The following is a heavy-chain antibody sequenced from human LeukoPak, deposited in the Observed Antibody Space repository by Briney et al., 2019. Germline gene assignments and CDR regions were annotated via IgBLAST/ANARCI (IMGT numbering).Heavy chain of an antibody. V-gene: IGHV4-39*01. CDR3: ARQTGSGLFILP. D-gene: IGHD3/OR15-3a*01. Sequence: SETLSLTCTVSGVSISGSNSYWGWIRQPPGKGLEWIGSIYSGNTYYNASLKSQVSISIDTSKNQFSLRLTSVTAADTAVYYCARQTGSGLFILPGGQGTLVTVSS. J-gene: IGHJ4*02. CDR2: IYSGNT. CDR1: GVSISGSNSY.